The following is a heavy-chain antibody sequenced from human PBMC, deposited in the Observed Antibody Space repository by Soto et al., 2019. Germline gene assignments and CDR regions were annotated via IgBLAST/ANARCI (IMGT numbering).Heavy chain of an antibody. D-gene: IGHD2-21*02. V-gene: IGHV3-23*01. CDR3: AKDPEGVVTDPDY. CDR2: ISGSGGST. CDR1: GFTFSSYA. Sequence: GGSLRLSCAASGFTFSSYAMNWVRQAPGKGLEWVSAISGSGGSTYYVDSVKGRFTISRDNSRNTLYLQMNSLRAEDTAVYYCAKDPEGVVTDPDYWGQGTLVTVSS. J-gene: IGHJ4*02.